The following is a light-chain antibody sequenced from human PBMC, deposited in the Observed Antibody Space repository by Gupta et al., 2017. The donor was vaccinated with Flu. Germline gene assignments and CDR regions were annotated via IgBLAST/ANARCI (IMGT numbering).Light chain of an antibody. CDR3: QSYDTSLSGFYV. J-gene: IGLJ1*01. V-gene: IGLV1-40*01. CDR1: SSNIGAGYD. Sequence: TISCTGGSSNIGAGYDVHWYQQLPGTAPKLLIYGNTNRPAGVPDRFSGSKSGTSAALAITGLQAEEEGDYYCQSYDTSLSGFYVFGTGTKVTVL. CDR2: GNT.